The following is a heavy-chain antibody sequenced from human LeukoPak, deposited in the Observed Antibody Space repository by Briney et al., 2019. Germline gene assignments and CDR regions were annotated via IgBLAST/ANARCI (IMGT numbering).Heavy chain of an antibody. CDR3: ARVASGYSYGYPHHYYYYMDV. D-gene: IGHD5-18*01. V-gene: IGHV4-59*11. J-gene: IGHJ6*03. CDR1: GDSISSQY. CDR2: VHYSGTT. Sequence: SETLSLTCTVSGDSISSQYWSWIRQPPGKGLEWIGSVHYSGTTNYNASFKSRLTILVDTSKSRFSLKLSSVTAADTAVYYCARVASGYSYGYPHHYYYYMDVWGKGTTVTVTS.